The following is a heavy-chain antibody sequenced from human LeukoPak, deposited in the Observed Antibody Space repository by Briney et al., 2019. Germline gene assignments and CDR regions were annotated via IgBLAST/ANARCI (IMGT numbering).Heavy chain of an antibody. J-gene: IGHJ4*02. Sequence: PSETLSLTCAVSGYSISSGYYWGLIRQPPGKGLEWIGSIYHSGSTYYNPSLKSRVTISVDTSKNQFSLKLSSVTAADTAVYYCARHRAAAGLIDYWGQGTLVTVSS. CDR1: GYSISSGYY. V-gene: IGHV4-38-2*01. D-gene: IGHD6-13*01. CDR3: ARHRAAAGLIDY. CDR2: IYHSGST.